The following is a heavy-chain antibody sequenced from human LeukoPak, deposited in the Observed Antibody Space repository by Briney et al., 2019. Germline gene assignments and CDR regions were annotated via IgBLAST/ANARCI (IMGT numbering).Heavy chain of an antibody. D-gene: IGHD1-14*01. CDR1: GYNFTGYY. Sequence: ASVKVSCKACGYNFTGYYMHGVRQPPGQGLEWMGRINPNSGDTNYAQKFQGRVTMTRDTTSSTAYMELSRLRSDDTAVYYCARVSPLDARVTAIDHWGQGTLVTVSS. CDR3: ARVSPLDARVTAIDH. CDR2: INPNSGDT. V-gene: IGHV1-2*06. J-gene: IGHJ4*02.